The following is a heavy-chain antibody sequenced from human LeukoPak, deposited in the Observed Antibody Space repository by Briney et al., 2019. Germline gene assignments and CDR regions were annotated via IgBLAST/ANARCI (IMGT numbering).Heavy chain of an antibody. D-gene: IGHD6-19*01. V-gene: IGHV3-30*18. J-gene: IGHJ4*02. CDR2: ISYDGNNK. CDR1: GFTVSSNY. Sequence: PGGSLRLSCAASGFTVSSNYMSWVRQAPGKGLEWVAAISYDGNNKYYADSVKGRLTISRDNSKNTLYVQMNSLRAEDTALYYCAKDGVEQWLAYYFDYWGQGALVTVFS. CDR3: AKDGVEQWLAYYFDY.